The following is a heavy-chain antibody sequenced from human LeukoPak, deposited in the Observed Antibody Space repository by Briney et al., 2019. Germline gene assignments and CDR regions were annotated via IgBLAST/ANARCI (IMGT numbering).Heavy chain of an antibody. CDR2: ISDSGGTT. CDR3: ARGGPPVVYHYYYMDV. D-gene: IGHD3-22*01. Sequence: GGSLRLSCVASGFTFSVFAMSWVRQAPGKGLEWVSTISDSGGTTYYADSVKGRFTISRDNSKNTLYLQMNGLRTEDTAVYYCARGGPPVVYHYYYMDVWGKGTTVTVSS. J-gene: IGHJ6*03. V-gene: IGHV3-23*01. CDR1: GFTFSVFA.